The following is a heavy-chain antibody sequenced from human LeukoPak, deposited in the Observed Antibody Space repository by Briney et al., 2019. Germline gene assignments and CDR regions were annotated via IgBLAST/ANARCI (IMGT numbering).Heavy chain of an antibody. Sequence: SETLSLTCAVYGGSFSGYHWSWIRQPPGKGLEWIGEINHSGSTNYNPSLKSRVTISVDTSKNQFSLKLSSVTAADTAVYYCARRPYSGPGTIFGVVRAFDIWGQETMVTVSS. D-gene: IGHD3-3*01. CDR1: GGSFSGYH. CDR3: ARRPYSGPGTIFGVVRAFDI. CDR2: INHSGST. V-gene: IGHV4-34*01. J-gene: IGHJ3*02.